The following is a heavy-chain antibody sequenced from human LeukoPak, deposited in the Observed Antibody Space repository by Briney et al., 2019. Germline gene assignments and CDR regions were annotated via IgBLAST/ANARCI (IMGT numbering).Heavy chain of an antibody. D-gene: IGHD4-17*01. V-gene: IGHV3-7*01. CDR3: ARDGDYIMPPFDY. J-gene: IGHJ4*02. CDR2: IKQDGSER. Sequence: GGFLRLSCAASGFTFTRYWMSWVRQAPGKGLEWVANIKQDGSERHYVDSVKGRFTITRDNARNSVYLQMNSLSDDDTAVYYCARDGDYIMPPFDYWGQGILVTVSS. CDR1: GFTFTRYW.